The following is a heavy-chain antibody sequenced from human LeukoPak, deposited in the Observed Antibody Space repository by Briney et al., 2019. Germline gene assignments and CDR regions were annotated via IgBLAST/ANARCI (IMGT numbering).Heavy chain of an antibody. CDR3: ARDYDILTGYYMLPGH. J-gene: IGHJ4*02. D-gene: IGHD3-9*01. CDR1: GYTFTGYY. CDR2: INPNNGVT. Sequence: ASVKVSCKASGYTFTGYYMHWVRQAPGQGLEWMGWINPNNGVTNNAQNFQGRVTMTRDTSISTAYMELSRLRPDDTAVYYCARDYDILTGYYMLPGHWGQGTLVTVSS. V-gene: IGHV1-2*02.